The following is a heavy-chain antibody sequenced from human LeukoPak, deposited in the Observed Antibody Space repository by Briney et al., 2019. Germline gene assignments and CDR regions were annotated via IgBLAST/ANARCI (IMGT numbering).Heavy chain of an antibody. J-gene: IGHJ4*02. V-gene: IGHV3-30*18. CDR3: AKEEQYSYAI. CDR2: ISYDGSNK. CDR1: GFTFSSYG. Sequence: PGRSLRLSCAASGFTFSSYGMHWVRQAPAKGLEWVAVISYDGSNKYYADSVKGRFTISRDNSKNTLYLEMNSLRAEDTAVYYCAKEEQYSYAIWGQGTLVTVSS. D-gene: IGHD5-18*01.